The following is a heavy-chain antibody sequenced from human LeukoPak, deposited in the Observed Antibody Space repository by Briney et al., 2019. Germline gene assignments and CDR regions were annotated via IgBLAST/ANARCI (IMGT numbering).Heavy chain of an antibody. D-gene: IGHD4-17*01. CDR2: INWNGDST. CDR3: ARLLGDRMGRLDY. V-gene: IGHV3-20*04. CDR1: GFTFDDYG. J-gene: IGHJ4*02. Sequence: GGSLRLSCAASGFTFDDYGMNWVRQAPGKGLEWVSGINWNGDSTGYADSVKGRFTISRDNAKNSLSLQMNSLRAEDTAVYYCARLLGDRMGRLDYWGQGTLVTVSS.